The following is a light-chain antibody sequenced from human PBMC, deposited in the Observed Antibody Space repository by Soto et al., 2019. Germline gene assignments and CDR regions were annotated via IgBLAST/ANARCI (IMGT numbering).Light chain of an antibody. CDR2: DVS. J-gene: IGLJ1*01. Sequence: QSALTQPRSVSGSPGQSFTISCTGTSRDVGGYNYVSWYQQHPGKAPKLMIYDVSKRPSGVPDRFSGSKSGNTASLTISGLQAEDEADYYCCSYAGSYTHYVFGTGTKLTVL. CDR1: SRDVGGYNY. V-gene: IGLV2-11*01. CDR3: CSYAGSYTHYV.